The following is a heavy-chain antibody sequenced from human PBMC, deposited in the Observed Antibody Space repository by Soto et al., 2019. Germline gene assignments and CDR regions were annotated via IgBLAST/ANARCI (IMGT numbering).Heavy chain of an antibody. D-gene: IGHD3-3*01. J-gene: IGHJ6*02. Sequence: QVQLVESGGGVVQPGRSLRLSCAASGFTFSSYGMHWVRQAPGKGLEWVAVISYDGSNKYYADSVKGRFTISRDNSKNTLYLQMNSLRAEDTAVYYCAKDLHVTIFGIPYYYYYGMDVWGQGTTVTVSS. CDR1: GFTFSSYG. V-gene: IGHV3-30*18. CDR2: ISYDGSNK. CDR3: AKDLHVTIFGIPYYYYYGMDV.